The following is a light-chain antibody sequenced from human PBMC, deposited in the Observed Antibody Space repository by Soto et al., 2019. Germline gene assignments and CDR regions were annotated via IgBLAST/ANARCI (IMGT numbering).Light chain of an antibody. CDR1: QSVSSN. CDR2: SAS. Sequence: IVMTQSPATLSVSPGERATLSCRASQSVSSNLAWYQQKPGQAPRLLIYSASTRATGIPARFSGSGSGTEFTLTISSLQSEDFAVYYCQQYKDWRTFGQGTKVDIK. J-gene: IGKJ1*01. V-gene: IGKV3-15*01. CDR3: QQYKDWRT.